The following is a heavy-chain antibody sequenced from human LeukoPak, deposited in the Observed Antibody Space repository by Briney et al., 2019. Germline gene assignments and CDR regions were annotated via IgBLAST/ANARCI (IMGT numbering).Heavy chain of an antibody. J-gene: IGHJ4*02. CDR1: GCTFANYE. V-gene: IGHV1-8*03. D-gene: IGHD3-10*01. CDR3: ARGTSYYASGSYPDFDY. Sequence: GASVKVSCKASGCTFANYEIHWVRQATGQGLEWMAWVNPNSGNTNYAQKFQGRVTVTRNTFISTAYMELGSLGFEDTAVYYCARGTSYYASGSYPDFDYWGQGTLVTVSS. CDR2: VNPNSGNT.